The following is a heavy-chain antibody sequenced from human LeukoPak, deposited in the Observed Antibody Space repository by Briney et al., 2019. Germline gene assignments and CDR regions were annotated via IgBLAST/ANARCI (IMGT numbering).Heavy chain of an antibody. J-gene: IGHJ4*02. D-gene: IGHD2-2*01. V-gene: IGHV3-30*02. Sequence: GGPLGPSWPPPGSTFISKGRNWSGQPPAKGWGGGAFIRKEGSNKYYADSVKGRFTISRDNSKNTLYLQMNSLRAEDTAVYYCAKTIWTLIVVVPAAVDFDYWGQGTLVTVSS. CDR1: GSTFISKG. CDR2: IRKEGSNK. CDR3: AKTIWTLIVVVPAAVDFDY.